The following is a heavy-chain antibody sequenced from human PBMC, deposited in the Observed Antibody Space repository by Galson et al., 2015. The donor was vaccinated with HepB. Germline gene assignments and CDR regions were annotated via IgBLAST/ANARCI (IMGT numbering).Heavy chain of an antibody. Sequence: SLRLSCAASGFTFSSYAMSWVRQAPGKGLEWVSAISGSGGSTYYADSVKGRFTISRDNSKNTLYLQMNSLRAEDTAVYYCAKVAYYDSSGYPDAFDYWGQGTLVTVSS. J-gene: IGHJ4*02. CDR2: ISGSGGST. CDR1: GFTFSSYA. CDR3: AKVAYYDSSGYPDAFDY. V-gene: IGHV3-23*01. D-gene: IGHD3-22*01.